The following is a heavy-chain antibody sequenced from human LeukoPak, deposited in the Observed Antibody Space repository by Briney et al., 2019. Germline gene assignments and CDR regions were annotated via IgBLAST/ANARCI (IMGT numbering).Heavy chain of an antibody. V-gene: IGHV4-39*07. CDR1: DDSISSSSYY. CDR2: FYYSGST. J-gene: IGHJ4*02. CDR3: ARGGGLYSGSYYPYDY. D-gene: IGHD1-26*01. Sequence: NSSETLSLTCTVSDDSISSSSYYWGWIRQPPGKGLEWIGSFYYSGSTYYNPSLKSRVTISEDTSKNQLSLKLSSVTAADTAVYYCARGGGLYSGSYYPYDYWGQGTLVTVSS.